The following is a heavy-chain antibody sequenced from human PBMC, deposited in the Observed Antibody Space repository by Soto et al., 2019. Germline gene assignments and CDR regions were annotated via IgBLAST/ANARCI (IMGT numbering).Heavy chain of an antibody. D-gene: IGHD3-16*01. CDR1: GGRFCTYT. CDR2: IIPILRTT. CDR3: ATAMFAYDYVCGSLPWAFDI. V-gene: IGHV1-69*13. J-gene: IGHJ3*02. Sequence: ASVKVSCKASGGRFCTYTISWVRQAPGQGLEWVGGIIPILRTTNYTQKFQGRVTISADESTSTAYMELSSLRSEDTAVYYCATAMFAYDYVCGSLPWAFDIWGQGTMVTVSS.